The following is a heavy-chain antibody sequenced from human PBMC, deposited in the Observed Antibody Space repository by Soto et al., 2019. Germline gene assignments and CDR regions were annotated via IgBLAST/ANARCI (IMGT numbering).Heavy chain of an antibody. V-gene: IGHV3-23*01. Sequence: EVQLLESGGGLVQPGGSLRLSCAASGFTFNTYAVTWVRQAPGKELEWVSSISAGGSTYYADSVKGRFTISRDNSKNTLYLQRNSLRAEDTAVYYCARGGSNSNYAWDYWGQGTLVTVSS. CDR3: ARGGSNSNYAWDY. D-gene: IGHD3-16*01. CDR2: ISAGGST. J-gene: IGHJ4*02. CDR1: GFTFNTYA.